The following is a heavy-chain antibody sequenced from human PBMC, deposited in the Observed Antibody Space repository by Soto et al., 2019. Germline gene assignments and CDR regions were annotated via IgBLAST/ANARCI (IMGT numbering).Heavy chain of an antibody. D-gene: IGHD6-13*01. CDR1: EFNFDAYA. CDR2: VTATAESA. Sequence: LXLSCTPYEFNFDAYAMSWVRPAPGKGLEWVSAVTATAESAYYTDSVRGRFIITRDNSDNMLYLQMNSLRAEDTAVYYCARELAAAGSFDYWGQGTLVTVSS. V-gene: IGHV3-23*01. CDR3: ARELAAAGSFDY. J-gene: IGHJ4*02.